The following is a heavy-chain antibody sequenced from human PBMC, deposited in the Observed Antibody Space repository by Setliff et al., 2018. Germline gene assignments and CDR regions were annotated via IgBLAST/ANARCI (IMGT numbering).Heavy chain of an antibody. J-gene: IGHJ5*02. CDR2: IRPNGGGT. V-gene: IGHV1-2*02. D-gene: IGHD2-21*01. CDR1: GYPFIEHY. CDR3: ARGGGSYRAGNSRPTYWFDP. Sequence: VKVSCKTSGYPFIEHYVNWVRQAPGQGLGWMGWIRPNGGGTHYAQKFQGRVTMTRDTANSTVYMDLSSLTSDDTAIYYCARGGGSYRAGNSRPTYWFDPWGQGTLVTVSS.